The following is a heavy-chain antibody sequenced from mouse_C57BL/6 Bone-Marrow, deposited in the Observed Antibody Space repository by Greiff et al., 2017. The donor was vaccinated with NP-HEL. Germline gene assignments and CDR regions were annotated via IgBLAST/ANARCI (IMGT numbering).Heavy chain of an antibody. J-gene: IGHJ4*01. CDR3: ARVSHYYGKTLYAMDY. CDR2: ISYDGSN. CDR1: GYSITSGYY. Sequence: EVKLQESGPGLVKPSQSLSLTCSVTGYSITSGYYWNWIRQFPGNKLEWMGYISYDGSNNYNPSLKNRISITRDTSKNQFFLKLNSVTTEDTATYYCARVSHYYGKTLYAMDYWGQGTSVTVSS. D-gene: IGHD1-1*01. V-gene: IGHV3-6*01.